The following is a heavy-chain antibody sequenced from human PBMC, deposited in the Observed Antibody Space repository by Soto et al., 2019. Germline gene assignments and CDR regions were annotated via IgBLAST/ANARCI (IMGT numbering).Heavy chain of an antibody. CDR2: IYYSGST. CDR3: ARDHAYSAYWAFDY. Sequence: SDTLSLTSTVSGGSISSYYWSWIRQPPGKGLEWIGYIYYSGSTNYNPSLKSRVTISVDTSKNQFSLKLSSVTAADTAVYYCARDHAYSAYWAFDYWGQGALVTVSS. J-gene: IGHJ4*02. D-gene: IGHD3-16*01. V-gene: IGHV4-59*01. CDR1: GGSISSYY.